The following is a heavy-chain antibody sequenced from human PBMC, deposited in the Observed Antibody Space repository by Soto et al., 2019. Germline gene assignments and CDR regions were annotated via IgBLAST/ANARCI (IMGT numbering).Heavy chain of an antibody. CDR2: IHPGGQTI. CDR3: ARRGSR. J-gene: IGHJ3*01. Sequence: EVQLVESGGGLVQPGGSLRLSGAAYGFAFSSSEMYWVRQAPGKGLEWISYIHPGGQTIFYAESVKGRFTISRDNAKHSVYLQMNSLRAEDTAVYYCARRGSRWGRGTKVTVSS. D-gene: IGHD2-15*01. CDR1: GFAFSSSE. V-gene: IGHV3-48*03.